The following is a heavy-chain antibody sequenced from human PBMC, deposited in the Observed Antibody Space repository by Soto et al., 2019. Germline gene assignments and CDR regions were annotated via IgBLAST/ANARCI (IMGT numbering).Heavy chain of an antibody. D-gene: IGHD4-17*01. CDR2: INSDGSST. V-gene: IGHV3-74*01. Sequence: GGSLRPPCGASGFTFSRYWMQWFVQAPGKGLVWVSRINSDGSSTSYADSVKGRFTISRDNAKNTLYLQMNSLRAEDTAVYYCASQSVTTQGYCGQGTLVTVSS. J-gene: IGHJ4*02. CDR1: GFTFSRYW. CDR3: ASQSVTTQGY.